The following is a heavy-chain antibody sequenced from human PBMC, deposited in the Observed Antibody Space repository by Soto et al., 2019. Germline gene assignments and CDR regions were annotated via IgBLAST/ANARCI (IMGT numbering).Heavy chain of an antibody. J-gene: IGHJ4*02. CDR1: EGTFSSYA. CDR2: IIPIFGTT. Sequence: GASVKVSCKASEGTFSSYAISWVRQAPGQGLEWMGGIIPIFGTTNYAQKFQGRVTITADESTSTAYMELSSLRSEDTAVYYCASSCSPGYYFDYWGQGTLVTVS. V-gene: IGHV1-69*13. D-gene: IGHD3-10*02. CDR3: ASSCSPGYYFDY.